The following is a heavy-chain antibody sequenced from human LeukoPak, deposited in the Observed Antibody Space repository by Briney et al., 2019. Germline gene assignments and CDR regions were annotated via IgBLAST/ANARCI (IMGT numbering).Heavy chain of an antibody. V-gene: IGHV4-59*01. CDR2: IYYSGST. J-gene: IGHJ4*02. Sequence: SETLSLXCTVSGGSTSSYYWSWIRQPPGEGLEWIGYIYYSGSTNYNPSLKSRVTISVDTSKNQFSLKLSSVTAADTAVYYCAYGSGWYGYWGQGTLVTVSS. CDR3: AYGSGWYGY. CDR1: GGSTSSYY. D-gene: IGHD6-19*01.